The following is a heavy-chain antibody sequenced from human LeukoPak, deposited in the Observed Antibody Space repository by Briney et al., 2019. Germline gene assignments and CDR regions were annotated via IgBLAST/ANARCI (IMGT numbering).Heavy chain of an antibody. CDR2: MNPNSGNT. V-gene: IGHV1-8*01. CDR1: GYTFTSYD. D-gene: IGHD2-21*01. J-gene: IGHJ5*02. Sequence: ASVKVSCKASGYTFTSYDINWVRQATGQGLEWMGWMNPNSGNTGYAQKFQGRVTMTRNTSISTAYMELSSLRSEDTAVYCCARGSHITVGFVDNWFAPWGQGTLVTVSS. CDR3: ARGSHITVGFVDNWFAP.